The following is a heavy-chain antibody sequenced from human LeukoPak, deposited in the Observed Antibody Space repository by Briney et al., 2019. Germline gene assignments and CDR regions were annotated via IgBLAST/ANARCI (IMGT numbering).Heavy chain of an antibody. J-gene: IGHJ6*03. CDR2: IDSDGSST. CDR1: GFTFSSYW. V-gene: IGHV3-74*01. Sequence: GGSLRLSCAASGFTFSSYWMHWVRQAPGTGLVWVSRIDSDGSSTSYANSVKGRFTISRDNAKNSLYLQMNSLRAEDTAVYYCARVGDGYYYYYMDVWGKGTTVTVSS. CDR3: ARVGDGYYYYYMDV. D-gene: IGHD5-24*01.